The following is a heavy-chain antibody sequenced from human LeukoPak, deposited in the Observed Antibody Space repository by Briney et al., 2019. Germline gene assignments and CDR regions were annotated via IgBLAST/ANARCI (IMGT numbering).Heavy chain of an antibody. CDR2: IYTSGST. D-gene: IGHD2-8*01. CDR1: GGSISSGSYY. V-gene: IGHV4-61*02. CDR3: ARPSFTQWHAFDI. Sequence: SETLSLTCTVSGGSISSGSYYWSWIRQPAGKGLEWIGRIYTSGSTNYNPSLKSRVTISVDTSKNQFSLKLSSVTAADTAVYYCARPSFTQWHAFDIWGQGTMVTVSS. J-gene: IGHJ3*02.